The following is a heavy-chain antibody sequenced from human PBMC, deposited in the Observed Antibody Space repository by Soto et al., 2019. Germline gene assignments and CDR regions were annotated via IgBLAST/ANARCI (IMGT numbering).Heavy chain of an antibody. CDR3: ARGVAAAGTDGFDP. J-gene: IGHJ5*02. CDR1: GYTFTSDD. CDR2: MNPYSGDT. V-gene: IGHV1-8*01. D-gene: IGHD6-13*01. Sequence: QVQLVQSGAEVKKPGASVKVSCKASGYTFTSDDINWVRQATGQGLEWMGWMNPYSGDTGYAQKFQGGVTMTRDTSISTAYTELSSLSSEDPAVYYCARGVAAAGTDGFDPWGQGTLVTVSS.